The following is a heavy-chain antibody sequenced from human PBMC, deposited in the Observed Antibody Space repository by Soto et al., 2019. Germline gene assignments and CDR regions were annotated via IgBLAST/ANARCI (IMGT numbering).Heavy chain of an antibody. CDR2: IYYIGGT. Sequence: QVQLQESGPGLVKPSQTLSLTCTVSGGSISSGGYYWSWSRQHPGKGLEWLGDIYYIGGTYYNPSLKGRVTITVDTSKNQFSLKLSSVTAADTAVYYCAREPGVWGQGPLVTVSS. D-gene: IGHD3-10*01. J-gene: IGHJ4*02. CDR3: AREPGV. CDR1: GGSISSGGYY. V-gene: IGHV4-31*03.